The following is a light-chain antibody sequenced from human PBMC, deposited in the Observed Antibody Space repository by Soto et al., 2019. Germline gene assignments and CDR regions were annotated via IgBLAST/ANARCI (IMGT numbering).Light chain of an antibody. J-gene: IGLJ1*01. Sequence: QSARTQPASVSGSPGQSITISCTGTRSDVGGYNYVSWYQQHPGTAPKFMIYDVSNRPSGVSNRFSGSKSGNTASLTISGLQAEDDSYYYCSSYTTSNTRQIVFGTGTNVTVL. CDR2: DVS. CDR3: SSYTTSNTRQIV. V-gene: IGLV2-14*01. CDR1: RSDVGGYNY.